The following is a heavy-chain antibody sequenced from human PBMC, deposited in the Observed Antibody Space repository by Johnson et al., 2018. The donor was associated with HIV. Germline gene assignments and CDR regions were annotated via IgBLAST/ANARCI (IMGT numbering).Heavy chain of an antibody. Sequence: QVQLVESGGGVVQPGRSLRLSCAASGFTFSSYAMHCVRQAPGKGLEWVAVISYDGSNKYYADSVKGRFTISRDNSKNTLYLQMNSLRAEDTAVYYCARDKGIAARPDAFDIWGQGTMVTVSS. D-gene: IGHD6-6*01. J-gene: IGHJ3*02. CDR3: ARDKGIAARPDAFDI. V-gene: IGHV3-30*04. CDR1: GFTFSSYA. CDR2: ISYDGSNK.